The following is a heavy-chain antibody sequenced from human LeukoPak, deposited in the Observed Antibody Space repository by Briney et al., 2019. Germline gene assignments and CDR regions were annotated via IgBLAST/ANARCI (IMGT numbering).Heavy chain of an antibody. CDR1: AFIFSGHW. Sequence: GGSLRLSCEASAFIFSGHWLNWVRQTPGKGLEWVASINHNGNVNYYVDSVKGRFTISRDNAKNSLYLQMSNLRAEDTAVYFCARGGGLDVWGQGATVTVSS. CDR2: INHNGNVN. CDR3: ARGGGLDV. D-gene: IGHD3-16*01. V-gene: IGHV3-7*03. J-gene: IGHJ6*02.